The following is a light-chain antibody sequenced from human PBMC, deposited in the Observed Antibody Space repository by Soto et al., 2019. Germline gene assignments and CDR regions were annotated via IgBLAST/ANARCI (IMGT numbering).Light chain of an antibody. CDR1: QGIGNY. V-gene: IGKV1-27*01. CDR2: AAS. J-gene: IGKJ3*01. CDR3: QKYNRVPPT. Sequence: DIQMTQSPSSLSASVGDRVTITCRASQGIGNYLAWYQQTPGKVPKLLIHAASTLQSGVPSRFSGSGSETDFTLTISSLQPEDVATYYCQKYNRVPPTFGPGTKVYIQ.